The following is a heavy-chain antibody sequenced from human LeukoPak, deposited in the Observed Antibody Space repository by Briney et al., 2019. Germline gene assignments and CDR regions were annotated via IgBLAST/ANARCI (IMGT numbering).Heavy chain of an antibody. CDR2: IYYSGST. J-gene: IGHJ5*02. CDR1: GGSVSSGSYY. D-gene: IGHD3-22*01. Sequence: SETLSLTCTVSGGSVSSGSYYWSWIRQPPGKGLEWIGYIYYSGSTYYNPSLKSRVTISVDTSKNQFSLKLSSVTAADTAVYSWARDAPYYYDSPLSNGFAPWGQEPLVTVSS. V-gene: IGHV4-31*03. CDR3: ARDAPYYYDSPLSNGFAP.